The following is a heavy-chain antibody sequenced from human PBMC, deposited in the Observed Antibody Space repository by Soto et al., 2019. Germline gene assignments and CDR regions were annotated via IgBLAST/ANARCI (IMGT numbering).Heavy chain of an antibody. CDR3: ATNVDTAMGPFDY. Sequence: SETLSLTCAVSGYSISSSNWWGWIRQPPGKGLEWIGYIYYSGSTYYNPSLKSRVTMSVDTSKNQFSLKLSSVTAVDTAVYYCATNVDTAMGPFDYWGQGTLVTVS. V-gene: IGHV4-28*01. CDR1: GYSISSSNW. CDR2: IYYSGST. J-gene: IGHJ4*02. D-gene: IGHD5-18*01.